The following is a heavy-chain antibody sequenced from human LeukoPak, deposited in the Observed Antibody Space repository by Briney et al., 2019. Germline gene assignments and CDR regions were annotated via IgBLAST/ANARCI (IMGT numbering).Heavy chain of an antibody. V-gene: IGHV3-9*03. CDR2: ISWNSGSI. J-gene: IGHJ4*02. D-gene: IGHD3-3*01. Sequence: PGRSLRLSCAASGFTFDDYAMHWVRQAPGKGLEWVSGISWNSGSIGYADSVKGRFTISRDNAKNSLYLQMNSLRAEDMALYYCAKDRDFWSGFGYWGQGTLVTVSS. CDR1: GFTFDDYA. CDR3: AKDRDFWSGFGY.